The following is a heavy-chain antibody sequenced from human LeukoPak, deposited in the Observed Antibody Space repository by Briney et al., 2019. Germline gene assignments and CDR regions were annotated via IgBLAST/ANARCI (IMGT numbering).Heavy chain of an antibody. CDR2: IYYSGST. Sequence: PSETLSLTCTVSGGSISSSSYYWGWIRQPPGKGLEWIGSIYYSGSTYYNPSLKSRVTISVDTSKNQFSLKLSSVTAADTAVYYCARLKALNAPGPQWLVRGDAFDIWGQGTMVTVSS. CDR3: ARLKALNAPGPQWLVRGDAFDI. CDR1: GGSISSSSYY. D-gene: IGHD6-19*01. V-gene: IGHV4-39*01. J-gene: IGHJ3*02.